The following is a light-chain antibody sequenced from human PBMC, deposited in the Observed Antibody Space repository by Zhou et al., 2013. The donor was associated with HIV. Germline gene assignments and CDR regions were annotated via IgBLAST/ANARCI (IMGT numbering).Light chain of an antibody. J-gene: IGKJ2*01. CDR2: DAS. Sequence: DIQMTQSPSSLSASVGDRVTITCQASQGINNYLNWYQQRPGKAPKLLISDASNLETGVPSRFSGSGSGTEFTLTISSLQPDDVATYYCQHYYDYPFTFGQGTKLEIK. CDR1: QGINNY. CDR3: QHYYDYPFT. V-gene: IGKV1-33*01.